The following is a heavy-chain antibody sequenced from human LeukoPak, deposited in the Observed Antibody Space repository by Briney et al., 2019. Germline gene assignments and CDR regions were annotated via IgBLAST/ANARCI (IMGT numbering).Heavy chain of an antibody. D-gene: IGHD6-13*01. CDR3: AREGAAAGTVE. CDR2: ISSSSSYI. Sequence: GGSLRLSCAASGFTFSSYSMNWVRQAPGKGLEWVSSISSSSSYIYYADSVKGRFTISRDNAKNSLYLQMNSLRAEDTAVYYCAREGAAAGTVEWGQGTLVTVSS. V-gene: IGHV3-21*04. CDR1: GFTFSSYS. J-gene: IGHJ4*02.